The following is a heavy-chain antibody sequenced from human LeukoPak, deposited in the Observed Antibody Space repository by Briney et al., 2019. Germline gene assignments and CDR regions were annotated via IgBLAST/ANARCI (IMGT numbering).Heavy chain of an antibody. CDR1: GFTFTSHW. Sequence: GGSLRLSCVASGFTFTSHWMSWVRQAPGKGLEWVANIKQDGSEKYYVDSVKGRFTISRDNAKNSVYLQMNSLRAEDTAVYYCARVAFDPWGQGTLVSVSS. CDR2: IKQDGSEK. D-gene: IGHD3-3*02. CDR3: ARVAFDP. V-gene: IGHV3-7*01. J-gene: IGHJ5*02.